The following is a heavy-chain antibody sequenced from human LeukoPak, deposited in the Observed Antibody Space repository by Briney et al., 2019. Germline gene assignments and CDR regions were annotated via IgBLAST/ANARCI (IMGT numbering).Heavy chain of an antibody. D-gene: IGHD3-22*01. Sequence: GASVKVSCKASGYTFTGYYMHWVRQAPGQGLEWMGWINPNSGGTNYAQKFQGRVTMTRDTSISTAYMELSRLRSDDTAVYYCARDQYYDSSGYSPFDYWGQGTLVTVSS. V-gene: IGHV1-2*02. CDR3: ARDQYYDSSGYSPFDY. CDR1: GYTFTGYY. J-gene: IGHJ4*02. CDR2: INPNSGGT.